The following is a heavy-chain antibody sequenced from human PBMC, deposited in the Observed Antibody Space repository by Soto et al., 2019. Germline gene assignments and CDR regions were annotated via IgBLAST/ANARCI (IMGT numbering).Heavy chain of an antibody. V-gene: IGHV3-64D*08. CDR1: GFTFSSYA. CDR3: VKGGSGWYDGYFDY. CDR2: ISSNGGST. Sequence: GGSLRLSCSASGFTFSSYAMHWVRQAPGKGLEYVSAISSNGGSTYYADSVKGRFTISRDNSKNTLYLQMSSLRAEDTAVYYCVKGGSGWYDGYFDYWGQGTLVTVSS. D-gene: IGHD6-19*01. J-gene: IGHJ4*02.